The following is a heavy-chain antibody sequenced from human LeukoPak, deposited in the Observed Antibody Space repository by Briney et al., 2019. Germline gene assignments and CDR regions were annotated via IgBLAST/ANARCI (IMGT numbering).Heavy chain of an antibody. CDR2: IYSSGST. J-gene: IGHJ4*02. CDR1: GGSISRYY. D-gene: IGHD6-19*01. CDR3: ARVTSYISGWYLSFHH. Sequence: PSETLSLTCTLFGGSISRYYWSWIRQSAGKGLEWIGCIYSSGSTNYNPSLQSRVSRSVDTSKKEFSLKLTSVTAADTAVYYCARVTSYISGWYLSFHHWGQGALVTVSS. V-gene: IGHV4-4*07.